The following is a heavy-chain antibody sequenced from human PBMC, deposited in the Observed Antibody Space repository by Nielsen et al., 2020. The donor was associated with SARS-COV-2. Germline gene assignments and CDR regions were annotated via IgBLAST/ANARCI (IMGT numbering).Heavy chain of an antibody. V-gene: IGHV3-7*05. Sequence: GESLKISCAASGLIFSSSWMVWVRQAPGKGLELVANINEDGSFVNYVDSVKGRFTISRDNAGKSLYLQMNSLRAEETAVYYCARDAAYSRFDYWGQGTLVTVSS. D-gene: IGHD4-11*01. CDR1: GLIFSSSW. CDR2: INEDGSFV. J-gene: IGHJ4*02. CDR3: ARDAAYSRFDY.